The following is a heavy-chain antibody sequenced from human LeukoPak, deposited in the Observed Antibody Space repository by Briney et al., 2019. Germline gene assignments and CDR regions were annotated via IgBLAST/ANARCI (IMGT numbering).Heavy chain of an antibody. V-gene: IGHV4-30-2*01. CDR1: GGSISSGGYS. CDR2: IYHSGST. CDR3: AGGATVTKVFDY. D-gene: IGHD4-17*01. Sequence: TLSLTCAVSGGSISSGGYSWSWIRQPPGKGLEWIGYIYHSGSTYYNPSLKSRVTISVDRSKNQFSLKLSSVTAADSAVYYCAGGATVTKVFDYWGQGTLVTVSS. J-gene: IGHJ4*02.